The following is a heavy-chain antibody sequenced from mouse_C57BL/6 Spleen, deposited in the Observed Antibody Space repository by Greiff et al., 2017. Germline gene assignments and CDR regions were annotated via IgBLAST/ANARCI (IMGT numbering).Heavy chain of an antibody. J-gene: IGHJ4*01. CDR1: GYSITSGYY. V-gene: IGHV3-6*01. CDR3: ARRDYAHYYAMDY. Sequence: EVQLVESGPGLVKPSQSLSLTCSVTGYSITSGYYWNWIRQFPGNKLEWMGYISYDGSNNYNPSLKNRISITRDTSKNQFFLKLNSVTTEDTATYYCARRDYAHYYAMDYWGQGTSVTVSS. D-gene: IGHD2-4*01. CDR2: ISYDGSN.